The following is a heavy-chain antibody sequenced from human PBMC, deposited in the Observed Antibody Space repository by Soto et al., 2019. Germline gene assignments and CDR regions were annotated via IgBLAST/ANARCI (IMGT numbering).Heavy chain of an antibody. D-gene: IGHD1-26*01. Sequence: PSETLSLTCSVSGGSISSGAYYWGWIRQPPGKGLEWIGSIYYSGSTYYNPSLMGRVTISIDTSKNQFSLNLTSVTAADTAVYYWARVGLSGSYYDIDYWGQGTLVTVSS. V-gene: IGHV4-39*07. J-gene: IGHJ4*02. CDR3: ARVGLSGSYYDIDY. CDR1: GGSISSGAYY. CDR2: IYYSGST.